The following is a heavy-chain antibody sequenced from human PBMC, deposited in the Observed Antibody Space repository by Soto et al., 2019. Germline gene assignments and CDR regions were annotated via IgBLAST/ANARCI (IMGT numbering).Heavy chain of an antibody. V-gene: IGHV3-30-3*01. CDR2: ISYDGSKK. CDR1: GFTFSIYA. Sequence: GGSLRLSCAASGFTFSIYAIHWVRQAPGKGLEWVAVISYDGSKKYYADSVKGRFTISRDNSKNTVYLQMNSLRAEDTAVYYCARVMYCSGGSCYHLDYWGQGTLVTVSS. J-gene: IGHJ4*02. CDR3: ARVMYCSGGSCYHLDY. D-gene: IGHD2-15*01.